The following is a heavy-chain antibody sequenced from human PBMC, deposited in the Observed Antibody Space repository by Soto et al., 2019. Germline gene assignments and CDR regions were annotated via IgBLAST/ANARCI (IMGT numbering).Heavy chain of an antibody. CDR2: ISSSSSTI. D-gene: IGHD3-10*01. CDR3: ARTAEYYYGPGYYYGMDV. CDR1: GFTFSSYS. J-gene: IGHJ6*02. V-gene: IGHV3-48*02. Sequence: EVQLVESGGGLVQPGGSLRLSCAASGFTFSSYSMNWVRQAPGKGLEWVSYISSSSSTIYYADYVKGRFTISRDNAKNSLYLQMNSLRDEDTAVYYCARTAEYYYGPGYYYGMDVWGQGTTVTVSS.